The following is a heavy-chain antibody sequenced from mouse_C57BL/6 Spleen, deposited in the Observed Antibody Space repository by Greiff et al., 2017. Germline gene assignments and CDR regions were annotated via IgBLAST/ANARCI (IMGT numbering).Heavy chain of an antibody. Sequence: EVKLMESGGGLVKPGGSLKLSCAASGFPFTSYALPWVRPPPEQRLEWVAPISEGGSYTYYPDNVKGRFTISRDNAKNNLYQQMSHLKSEDTAMYYCARDRGITTVVADWYFDVWGTGTTVTVSS. D-gene: IGHD1-1*01. V-gene: IGHV5-4*01. CDR1: GFPFTSYA. J-gene: IGHJ1*03. CDR2: ISEGGSYT. CDR3: ARDRGITTVVADWYFDV.